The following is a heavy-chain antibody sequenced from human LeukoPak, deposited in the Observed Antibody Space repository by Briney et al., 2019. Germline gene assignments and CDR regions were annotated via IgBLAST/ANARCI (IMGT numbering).Heavy chain of an antibody. CDR1: GGSFSGYY. D-gene: IGHD3-10*01. J-gene: IGHJ4*02. Sequence: SETLSLTCAVYGGSFSGYYWSWIRQPPGKGLEWIGEINHSGSTNYNPSLKSRVTISVDTSKNQFSLKLSSVTAADTAVYYCARQVTMVRGVIHYFDYWGQGTLVTVSS. CDR3: ARQVTMVRGVIHYFDY. V-gene: IGHV4-34*01. CDR2: INHSGST.